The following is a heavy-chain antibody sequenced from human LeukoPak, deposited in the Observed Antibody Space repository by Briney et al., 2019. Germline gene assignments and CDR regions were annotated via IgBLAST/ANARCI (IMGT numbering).Heavy chain of an antibody. J-gene: IGHJ4*02. CDR1: GFTVSSNY. Sequence: QPGGSLRLSCAASGFTVSSNYMSWVRQAPGKGLEWVSVIYSGGSTYYADSVKGRFTISRDNAKNSLYLQMNSLRAEDTAVYYCARASKVGATPDYWGQGTLVTVSS. CDR2: IYSGGST. V-gene: IGHV3-53*01. CDR3: ARASKVGATPDY. D-gene: IGHD1-26*01.